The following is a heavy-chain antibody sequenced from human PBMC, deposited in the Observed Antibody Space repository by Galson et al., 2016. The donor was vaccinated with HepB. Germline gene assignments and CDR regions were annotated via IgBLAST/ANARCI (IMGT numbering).Heavy chain of an antibody. D-gene: IGHD3-9*01. Sequence: SLRLSCAASGFTFSDYYMNWIRQAPGKGLEWISYISSGSSYTRYADSVKGRFTISRDNARNSLYLRMNSLRAEDTAVYYCARGVRNRYDFLTTNSYEPFDIWGHGTMVTVSS. CDR3: ARGVRNRYDFLTTNSYEPFDI. CDR1: GFTFSDYY. CDR2: ISSGSSYT. V-gene: IGHV3-11*06. J-gene: IGHJ3*02.